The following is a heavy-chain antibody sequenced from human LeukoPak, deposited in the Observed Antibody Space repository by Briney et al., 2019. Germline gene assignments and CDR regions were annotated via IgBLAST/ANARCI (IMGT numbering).Heavy chain of an antibody. CDR1: GFTFDDYA. J-gene: IGHJ4*02. CDR2: ISWNSARI. CDR3: AKDTCSGGSCQGFDY. V-gene: IGHV3-9*01. Sequence: PGGSLRLSCAASGFTFDDYAMHWVRQAPGKGLEWVSGISWNSARIAYADSVKGRFTISRDNAKNSLYLQMNSLRAEDTALYYCAKDTCSGGSCQGFDYWGQGTLVTVSS. D-gene: IGHD2-15*01.